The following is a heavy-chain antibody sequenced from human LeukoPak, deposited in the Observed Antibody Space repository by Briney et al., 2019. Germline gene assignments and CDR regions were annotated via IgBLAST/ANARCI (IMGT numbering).Heavy chain of an antibody. V-gene: IGHV1-69*06. J-gene: IGHJ4*02. D-gene: IGHD5-24*01. CDR1: GGTFSSYA. CDR3: ASRDRDGYNPTYSDY. Sequence: SVKVSCKASGGTFSSYAFDWVRQAPGQGLEWMGGIIPIFATTNYAQKFQGRVTITADKSTSTAYMELSSLRSEDTAVYYCASRDRDGYNPTYSDYWGQGTLVTVSS. CDR2: IIPIFATT.